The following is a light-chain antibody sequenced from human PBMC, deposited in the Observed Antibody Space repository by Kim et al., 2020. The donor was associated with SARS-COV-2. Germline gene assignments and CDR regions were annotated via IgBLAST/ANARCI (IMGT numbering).Light chain of an antibody. Sequence: PGGTVTLTCGSSTGPVTSGHLPYWFQQKPGQAPRTLIYDVTNRHSWTPARFSGSLPGGKAALTLSGAQPEDEAEYYCLLFYSGVRVFGGGTQLTVL. J-gene: IGLJ2*01. CDR3: LLFYSGVRV. CDR2: DVT. V-gene: IGLV7-46*01. CDR1: TGPVTSGHL.